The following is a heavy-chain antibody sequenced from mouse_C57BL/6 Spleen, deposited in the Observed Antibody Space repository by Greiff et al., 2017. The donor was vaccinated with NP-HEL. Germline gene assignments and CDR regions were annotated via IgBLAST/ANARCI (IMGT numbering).Heavy chain of an antibody. CDR3: ARDDYELDY. CDR1: GFTFSDYY. D-gene: IGHD2-4*01. V-gene: IGHV5-16*01. Sequence: EVMLVESEGGLVQPGSSMKLSCTASGFTFSDYYMAWVRQVPEKGLEWVANINYDGSSTYYLDSLKSRFIISRDNAKNILYLQMSSLKSEDTATYYCARDDYELDYWGQGTSVTVSS. CDR2: INYDGSST. J-gene: IGHJ4*01.